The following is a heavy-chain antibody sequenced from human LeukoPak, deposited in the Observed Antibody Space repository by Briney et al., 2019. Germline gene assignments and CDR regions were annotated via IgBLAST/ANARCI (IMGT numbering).Heavy chain of an antibody. CDR2: FDPEDGET. J-gene: IGHJ4*02. D-gene: IGHD2-21*02. CDR1: GFTLTELS. V-gene: IGHV1-24*01. Sequence: GASVNVSCKVSGFTLTELSMHWVRQAPGKGLEWMGGFDPEDGETIYAQKFQGRVTMTEDTSTDTAYMELSSLRSEDTAVYYCATGGLVTGFLHWGQGTLVTVSS. CDR3: ATGGLVTGFLH.